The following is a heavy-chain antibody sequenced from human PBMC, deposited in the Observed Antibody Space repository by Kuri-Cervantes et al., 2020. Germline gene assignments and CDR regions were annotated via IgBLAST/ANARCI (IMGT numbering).Heavy chain of an antibody. Sequence: GESLKISCAASGFTFSSYDMHWVRQATGEGLEWVSAIGTAGDTYYPGSVKGRFTISRENAKNSLYLQMNSLRAGDTAVYYCARDSSYYGSGSYGGAFDIWGQGTMVTVSS. D-gene: IGHD3-10*01. CDR2: IGTAGDT. J-gene: IGHJ3*02. V-gene: IGHV3-13*01. CDR3: ARDSSYYGSGSYGGAFDI. CDR1: GFTFSSYD.